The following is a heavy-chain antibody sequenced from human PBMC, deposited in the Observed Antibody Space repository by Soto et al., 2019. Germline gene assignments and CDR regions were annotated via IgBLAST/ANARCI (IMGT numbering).Heavy chain of an antibody. V-gene: IGHV1-69*06. J-gene: IGHJ3*02. D-gene: IGHD3-3*01. CDR1: GGTFSSYA. CDR3: ARGYYDFWSGTEGAFDI. Sequence: SVKVSCKASGGTFSSYAISWVRQAPGQGLEWMGGIIPIFGTANYAQKFQGRVTITADKSTSTAYMELSSLRSEDTAVYYCARGYYDFWSGTEGAFDIWGQGTMVTVSS. CDR2: IIPIFGTA.